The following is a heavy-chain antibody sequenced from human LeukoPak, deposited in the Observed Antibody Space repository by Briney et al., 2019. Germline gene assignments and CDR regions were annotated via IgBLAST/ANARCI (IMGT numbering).Heavy chain of an antibody. Sequence: GGSLRLSCAASGFTFGRHWMSWVRQVPGKGREGGADINEDGSSKYYVDSVKGRFTISRDNAKKSLYLQMNSLRAEDSAVYYCASGYLDDFWSGHFWGQGTQVTVSS. D-gene: IGHD3-3*01. CDR1: GFTFGRHW. V-gene: IGHV3-7*01. CDR2: INEDGSSK. J-gene: IGHJ4*02. CDR3: ASGYLDDFWSGHF.